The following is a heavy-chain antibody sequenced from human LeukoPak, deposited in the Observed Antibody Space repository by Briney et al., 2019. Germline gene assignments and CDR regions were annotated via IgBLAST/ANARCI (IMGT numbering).Heavy chain of an antibody. CDR2: ISYDGSNK. CDR3: AKVRWQQLETLYGMDV. CDR1: GFTFSSYG. D-gene: IGHD6-13*01. V-gene: IGHV3-30*18. Sequence: PGGSLRLSCAASGFTFSSYGMHWVRQAPGKGLEWVAVISYDGSNKYYADSVKGRFTISRDNSKNTLYLQMNSLRAEDTAVYYCAKVRWQQLETLYGMDVWGQGTTVTVSS. J-gene: IGHJ6*02.